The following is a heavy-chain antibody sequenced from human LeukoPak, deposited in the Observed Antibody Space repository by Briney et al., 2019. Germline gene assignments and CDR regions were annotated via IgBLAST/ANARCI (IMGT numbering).Heavy chain of an antibody. CDR1: GFTVNSKY. V-gene: IGHV3-53*01. CDR3: ARVGSYYDMDV. J-gene: IGHJ6*02. CDR2: IESGGST. D-gene: IGHD3-10*01. Sequence: GGSLRLSGAASGFTVNSKYMNWVRQAPGKGLEWVSVIESGGSTYYADSVKGRFTISRDSYQNTLYLQMNSLRAEDTAVYYCARVGSYYDMDVWGQGTTVTVSS.